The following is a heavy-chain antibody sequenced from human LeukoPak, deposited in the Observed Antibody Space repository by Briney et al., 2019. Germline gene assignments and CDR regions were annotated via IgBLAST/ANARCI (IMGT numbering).Heavy chain of an antibody. Sequence: ASVKVSCKGSGYTFSIYAVSWVRQAPGQGLEWMGWISAYSGAIDYAQKLQDRVTMTIDTSTTTAYMELRSLTSDDTAVYYCARGADCSSTSCKFDYWGQGTLVTVSS. CDR3: ARGADCSSTSCKFDY. CDR2: ISAYSGAI. D-gene: IGHD2-2*01. J-gene: IGHJ4*02. CDR1: GYTFSIYA. V-gene: IGHV1-18*01.